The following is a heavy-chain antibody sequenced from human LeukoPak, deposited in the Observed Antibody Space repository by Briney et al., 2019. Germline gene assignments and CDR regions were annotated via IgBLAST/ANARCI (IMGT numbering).Heavy chain of an antibody. CDR2: IYHSGST. Sequence: PSETLSLTCTVSGGSIRSSYYYWSWIRQPPGKGLEWIGYIYHSGSTYYNPSLKSRVTISVDRSKNQFSLKLSSVTAADTAVYYCARGATRYWYFDLWGRGTLVTVSS. J-gene: IGHJ2*01. D-gene: IGHD5-12*01. CDR3: ARGATRYWYFDL. V-gene: IGHV4-30-2*01. CDR1: GGSIRSSYYY.